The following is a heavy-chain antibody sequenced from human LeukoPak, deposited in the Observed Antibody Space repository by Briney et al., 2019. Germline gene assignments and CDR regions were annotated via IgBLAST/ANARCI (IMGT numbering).Heavy chain of an antibody. V-gene: IGHV4-59*08. J-gene: IGHJ4*02. CDR3: ARSSYGDYDFDS. CDR1: GGSISNYY. D-gene: IGHD4-17*01. Sequence: SETLSLTCSVSGGSISNYYWSWIRQPPGKGLEWIGYIYYTGSTNYNPSLKSRVTISLDTSKNQFSLRLSSVSAADTAVYYCARSSYGDYDFDSWGQGTLVTVSS. CDR2: IYYTGST.